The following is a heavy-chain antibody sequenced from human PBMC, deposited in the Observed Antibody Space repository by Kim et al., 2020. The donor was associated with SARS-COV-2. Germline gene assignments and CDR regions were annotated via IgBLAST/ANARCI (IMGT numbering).Heavy chain of an antibody. D-gene: IGHD2-15*01. CDR3: SRELLRHWYFDL. J-gene: IGHJ2*01. V-gene: IGHV4-30-2*05. Sequence: YDNPSLKSRVTISVDTSKNQFSLKLSSVTAADTAVYYCSRELLRHWYFDLWGRGTLVTVSS.